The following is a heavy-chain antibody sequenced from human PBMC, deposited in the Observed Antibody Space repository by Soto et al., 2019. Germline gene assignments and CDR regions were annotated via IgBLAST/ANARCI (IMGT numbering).Heavy chain of an antibody. CDR3: ARDRREGDFWSGYSYYYYYGMDV. D-gene: IGHD3-3*01. V-gene: IGHV1-69*13. J-gene: IGHJ6*02. CDR1: GGTFSSYA. Sequence: WASVKVSCKASGGTFSSYAISWVRQAPGQGLEWMGGIIPIFGTANYAQKFQGRVTITADESTSTAYMELSSLRSEDTAVYYCARDRREGDFWSGYSYYYYYGMDVWGQGTTVTVSS. CDR2: IIPIFGTA.